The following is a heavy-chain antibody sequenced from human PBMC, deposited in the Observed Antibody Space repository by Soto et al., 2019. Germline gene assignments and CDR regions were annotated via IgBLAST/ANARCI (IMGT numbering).Heavy chain of an antibody. CDR3: ASRDPGTSVDY. D-gene: IGHD1-7*01. CDR1: GGSFTSNNW. J-gene: IGHJ4*02. V-gene: IGHV4-4*02. CDR2: IYRTGST. Sequence: QVQLQESGPGLVKPSGTLSLTCAVSGGSFTSNNWWTWVRQPPGQGLEWIGEIYRTGSTNYNPSLKSRVTISLDKSESQVSLKVTSLAAADTAVYYCASRDPGTSVDYWGQGTLVTVSS.